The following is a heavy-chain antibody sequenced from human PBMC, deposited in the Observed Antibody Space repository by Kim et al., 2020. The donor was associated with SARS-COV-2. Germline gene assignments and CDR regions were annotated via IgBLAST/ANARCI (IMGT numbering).Heavy chain of an antibody. D-gene: IGHD6-13*01. Sequence: PSLKRRVTISVDTSKNQFSLKLSSVTAADTAVYYCARGGGTFIAAAPFDYWGQGTLVTVSS. CDR3: ARGGGTFIAAAPFDY. V-gene: IGHV4-34*01. J-gene: IGHJ4*02.